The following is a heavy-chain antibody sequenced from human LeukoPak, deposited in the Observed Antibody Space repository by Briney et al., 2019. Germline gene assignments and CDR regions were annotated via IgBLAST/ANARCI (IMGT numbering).Heavy chain of an antibody. CDR3: ARQQRGAFDY. CDR2: TYYRSKWYN. D-gene: IGHD6-13*01. CDR1: GDSVSSNTPA. V-gene: IGHV6-1*01. Sequence: SQTLSLTFAISGDSVSSNTPAWNWLRQSPSRGLEWLGRTYYRSKWYNDYAVSVRSRITINPHTAKNQFSLQLNSVTPEDTAVYYCARQQRGAFDYWGQGTLVTVSS. J-gene: IGHJ4*02.